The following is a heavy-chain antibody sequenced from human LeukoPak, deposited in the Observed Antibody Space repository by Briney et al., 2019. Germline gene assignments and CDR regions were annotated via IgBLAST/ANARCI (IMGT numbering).Heavy chain of an antibody. J-gene: IGHJ4*02. CDR2: IYTSGST. CDR1: GGSISSGSYY. Sequence: SETLSLTCTVSGGSISSGSYYWSWIRQPAGKGLEWIGRIYTSGSTNYNPSLKGRVTISVDTSKNQFSLKLSSVTAADTAVYYCARADFWSGYSSTYWGQGTLVTVSS. CDR3: ARADFWSGYSSTY. D-gene: IGHD3-3*01. V-gene: IGHV4-61*02.